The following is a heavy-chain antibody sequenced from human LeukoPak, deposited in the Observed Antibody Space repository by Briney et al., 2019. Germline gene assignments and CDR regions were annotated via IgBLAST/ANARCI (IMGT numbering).Heavy chain of an antibody. CDR1: GYTFTSYD. Sequence: GASVKVSCKASGYTFTSYDINWVRQATGQGLEWMGWMNPNSGNTGYAQKFQGRVTMTRNTSISTAYMELSSLRSEDTAVYYCARLGFKEIDIAAAVKGFDPWGQGTLVTVSS. CDR3: ARLGFKEIDIAAAVKGFDP. J-gene: IGHJ5*02. CDR2: MNPNSGNT. V-gene: IGHV1-8*01. D-gene: IGHD6-13*01.